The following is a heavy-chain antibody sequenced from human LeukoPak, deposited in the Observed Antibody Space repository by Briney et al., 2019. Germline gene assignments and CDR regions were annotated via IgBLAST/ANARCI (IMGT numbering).Heavy chain of an antibody. J-gene: IGHJ4*02. CDR2: IHRGST. CDR1: GGSINSDY. CDR3: ARDGGSGWYNY. D-gene: IGHD6-19*01. V-gene: IGHV4-4*07. Sequence: PSETLSLTCSVSGGSINSDYWNWIRQPAGRGLEWIGRIHRGSTNYNPSLKSRITMSLDTSKDQFSLKLSSVTAADTAVYYCARDGGSGWYNYWGQGTLVTVSS.